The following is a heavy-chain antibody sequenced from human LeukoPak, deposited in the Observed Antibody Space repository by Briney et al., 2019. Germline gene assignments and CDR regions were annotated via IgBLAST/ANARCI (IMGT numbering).Heavy chain of an antibody. CDR1: GFTLSNYA. Sequence: GRSVRLFCAASGFTLSNYAVHWVRQARGKGLEWVAVILYDGSKKYYADSVKGRFAISRDNSKNTLYLQMNSLRAEDTAVYYCAREEYGVPYYYYGMDVWGQGTTVTVSS. CDR2: ILYDGSKK. D-gene: IGHD4-17*01. CDR3: AREEYGVPYYYYGMDV. J-gene: IGHJ6*02. V-gene: IGHV3-30*09.